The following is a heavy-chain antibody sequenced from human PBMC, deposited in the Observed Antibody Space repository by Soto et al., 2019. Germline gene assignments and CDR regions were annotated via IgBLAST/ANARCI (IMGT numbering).Heavy chain of an antibody. CDR1: GDSISSTSYF. Sequence: SETLSLTCTVSGDSISSTSYFWGWIRQSPGKGLEWIGSIFYTGTTCYNPSVKSRVTISVDTSKNQFSLQLRSVTAADTALYYCARRLYYDSSGFEGGGMDVWGQGTTVT. D-gene: IGHD3-22*01. V-gene: IGHV4-39*01. CDR2: IFYTGTT. J-gene: IGHJ6*02. CDR3: ARRLYYDSSGFEGGGMDV.